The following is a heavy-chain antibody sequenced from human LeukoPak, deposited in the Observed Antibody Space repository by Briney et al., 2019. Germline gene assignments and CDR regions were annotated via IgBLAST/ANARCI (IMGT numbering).Heavy chain of an antibody. CDR3: AKNNYGSGSCYYGMDV. J-gene: IGHJ6*02. CDR1: GFTFSSYG. V-gene: IGHV3-30*18. D-gene: IGHD3-10*01. Sequence: PGRSLRLSYAASGFTFSSYGMHWVRQAPGKGLEWVAVISYDGSNKYYADSVKGRFTISRDNSKNTLYLQMNSLRAEDTAVYYCAKNNYGSGSCYYGMDVWGQGTTVTVSS. CDR2: ISYDGSNK.